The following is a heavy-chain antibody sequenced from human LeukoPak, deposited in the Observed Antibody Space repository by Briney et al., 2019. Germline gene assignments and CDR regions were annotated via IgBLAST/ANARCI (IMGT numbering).Heavy chain of an antibody. D-gene: IGHD3-9*01. CDR3: ARRGRLYDILTGYLSNYYYYMDV. V-gene: IGHV4-39*01. CDR2: IYYSGST. CDR1: GGSISVSSYY. Sequence: SETLSLTCTVSGGSISVSSYYWGWIRKPPGKGLEWIGSIYYSGSTYYNPSLKSRVTISVDTSKNQFSLKLSSVTAADTAVYYCARRGRLYDILTGYLSNYYYYMDVWGKGTTVTVSS. J-gene: IGHJ6*03.